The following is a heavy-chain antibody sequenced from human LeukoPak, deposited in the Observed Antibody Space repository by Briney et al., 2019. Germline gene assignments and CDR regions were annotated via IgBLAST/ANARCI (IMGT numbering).Heavy chain of an antibody. V-gene: IGHV3-48*03. CDR1: GFTFSGYQ. CDR3: ARGATVVRGVLYYFDY. CDR2: KSHSGNNL. Sequence: PPVSLRLSCAASGFTFSGYQMNWVPQAPGKGLEWVSYKSHSGNNLHYADSVKGRITISSDNAKNSLYLQMNSLRAEDTAVYYCARGATVVRGVLYYFDYWGQGTLVSVSS. D-gene: IGHD3-10*01. J-gene: IGHJ4*02.